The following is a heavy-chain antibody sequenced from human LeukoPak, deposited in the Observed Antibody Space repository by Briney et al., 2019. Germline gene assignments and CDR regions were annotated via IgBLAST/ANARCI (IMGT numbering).Heavy chain of an antibody. CDR1: RYTLTELS. CDR3: ATAKAGDVLRYFGQLDY. CDR2: FDPEDGET. J-gene: IGHJ4*02. D-gene: IGHD3-9*01. V-gene: IGHV1-24*01. Sequence: GASVKVSCKVSRYTLTELSMHWVRQAPGKGLEWMGGFDPEDGETIYAQKFQGRVTMTEDTSTDTAYMELSSLKSEDTAVYYCATAKAGDVLRYFGQLDYWGQGTLVIVSS.